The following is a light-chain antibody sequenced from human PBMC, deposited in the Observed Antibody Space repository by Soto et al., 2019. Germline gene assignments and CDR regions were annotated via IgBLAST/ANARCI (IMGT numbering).Light chain of an antibody. V-gene: IGKV3-20*01. CDR3: LQYGVPLWT. CDR1: QSVTANY. CDR2: AAS. Sequence: EIALTQSPGTLSLCPGERATLSCRASQSVTANYLAWYQQKPGQAPRLLIYAASIGATGIPDRFSGSGSGTDFTLTISRLEPEDFAVYYCLQYGVPLWTFGQGTKVEIK. J-gene: IGKJ1*01.